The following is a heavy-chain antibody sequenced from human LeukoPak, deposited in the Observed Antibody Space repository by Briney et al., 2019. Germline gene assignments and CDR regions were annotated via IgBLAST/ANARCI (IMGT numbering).Heavy chain of an antibody. D-gene: IGHD3-10*01. V-gene: IGHV1-18*01. CDR1: GYTFTSYG. Sequence: ASVKVSCKASGYTFTSYGISWVRQAPGQGLEWMGWISAYNGNTNYAQKLQGRATMTTDTSTSTAYMELRSLRSDDTAVYYCARDNMVQGVIIYYFDYWGQGTLVTVSS. J-gene: IGHJ4*02. CDR3: ARDNMVQGVIIYYFDY. CDR2: ISAYNGNT.